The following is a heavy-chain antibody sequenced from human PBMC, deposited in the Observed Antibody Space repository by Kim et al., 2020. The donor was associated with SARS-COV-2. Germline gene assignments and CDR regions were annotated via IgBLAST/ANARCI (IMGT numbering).Heavy chain of an antibody. CDR3: AKGGYCATTSCFQGAYDV. D-gene: IGHD2-2*01. J-gene: IGHJ3*01. Sequence: KGRFTIARDNSKNTRFLQMNSLRAEDTAVYFCAKGGYCATTSCFQGAYDVWGQGTMVTVSS. V-gene: IGHV3-23*01.